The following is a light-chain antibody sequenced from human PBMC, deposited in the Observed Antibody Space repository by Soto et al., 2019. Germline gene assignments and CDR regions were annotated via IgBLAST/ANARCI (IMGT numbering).Light chain of an antibody. CDR3: QQYNNWPFT. CDR2: GAS. V-gene: IGKV3-15*01. CDR1: QSVSSN. J-gene: IGKJ3*01. Sequence: DIVMTQSPDTLSVSPGERATLSCRASQSVSSNLAWYQQRPGQAPRLLISGASTRATGIPARFSGSGSGTEFTLTISSLRSEDFALYYCQQYNNWPFTFGPGTKVDI.